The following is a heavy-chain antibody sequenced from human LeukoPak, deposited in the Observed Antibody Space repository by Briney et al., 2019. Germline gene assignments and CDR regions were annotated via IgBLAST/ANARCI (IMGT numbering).Heavy chain of an antibody. Sequence: GGSLRLSCAASGFTFSSYSMNWARQPPGKGLEWVSYISSSSKTIYYADSVKGRFTISRDNAKNSLSLQMNSLRDEDSAVYYCARDQGIFDYWGQGTLVTVSS. J-gene: IGHJ4*02. CDR1: GFTFSSYS. CDR2: ISSSSKTI. CDR3: ARDQGIFDY. V-gene: IGHV3-48*02.